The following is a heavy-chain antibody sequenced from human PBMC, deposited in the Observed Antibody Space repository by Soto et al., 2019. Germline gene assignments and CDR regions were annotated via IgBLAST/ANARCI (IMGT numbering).Heavy chain of an antibody. J-gene: IGHJ4*02. CDR1: GYTFTSYY. CDR3: ARIISTYSGYDGLPEKDY. V-gene: IGHV1-46*01. Sequence: ASVKVSCKASGYTFTSYYMHWVRQAPGQGLEWMGIINPSGGSTSYAQKFQGRVTMTRDTSTSTVYMELSSLRSEDTAVYYCARIISTYSGYDGLPEKDYWGQGTLVTVSS. CDR2: INPSGGST. D-gene: IGHD5-12*01.